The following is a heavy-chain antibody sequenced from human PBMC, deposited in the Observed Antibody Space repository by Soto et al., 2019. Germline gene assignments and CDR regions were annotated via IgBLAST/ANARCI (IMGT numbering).Heavy chain of an antibody. CDR1: GFTFSSYA. CDR3: ATDFWSGMEYYFDY. D-gene: IGHD3-3*01. CDR2: ISGSGGST. J-gene: IGHJ4*02. Sequence: GGSLRLSCAASGFTFSSYAMSWVRQAPGKGLEWVSAISGSGGSTYYADSVKGRFTISRDNSKNTLYLQMNSLRAEDTAVYYCATDFWSGMEYYFDYWGQGTLVTVSS. V-gene: IGHV3-23*01.